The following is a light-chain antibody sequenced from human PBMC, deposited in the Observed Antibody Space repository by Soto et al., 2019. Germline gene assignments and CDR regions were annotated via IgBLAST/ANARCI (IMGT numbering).Light chain of an antibody. Sequence: DIQLTQSASSLSASVGDRVTINCRASQSASIHLYWYQQKPVKAPKLLIYTASSLPSGVPSRFCCSGSGTDFTLTISRLLREDFATYYCQQSYITRYTFGQGTKLGIK. CDR2: TAS. CDR3: QQSYITRYT. V-gene: IGKV1-39*01. CDR1: QSASIH. J-gene: IGKJ2*01.